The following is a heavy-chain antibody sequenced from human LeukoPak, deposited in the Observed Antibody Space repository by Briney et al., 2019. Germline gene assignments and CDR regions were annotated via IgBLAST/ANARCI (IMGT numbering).Heavy chain of an antibody. CDR1: GFTFSNYW. D-gene: IGHD2-15*01. Sequence: GGSLRLSCAASGFTFSNYWMHWVRQAPGKGLVWVSHINSDGSSTSHADSVKGRFTISRDNARNTLFLEMNSPRAEDTGVYYCARDSGGYFGMDVWGQGTTVTVSS. CDR3: ARDSGGYFGMDV. J-gene: IGHJ6*02. V-gene: IGHV3-74*01. CDR2: INSDGSST.